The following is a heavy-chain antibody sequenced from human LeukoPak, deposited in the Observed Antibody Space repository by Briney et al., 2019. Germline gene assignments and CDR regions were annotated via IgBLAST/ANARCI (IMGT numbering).Heavy chain of an antibody. J-gene: IGHJ4*02. CDR1: GFSFSSFS. CDR2: ISGGSSFT. Sequence: KPGGSLRLSCAASGFSFSSFSMNWVRQAPGKGLEWVSYISGGSSFTYYVDSVKGRFTISRDNAKNSLHLQMNSLRAEDTAVYYCARDLGYSSGPNYWGQGTRVTVSS. CDR3: ARDLGYSSGPNY. V-gene: IGHV3-21*01. D-gene: IGHD6-19*01.